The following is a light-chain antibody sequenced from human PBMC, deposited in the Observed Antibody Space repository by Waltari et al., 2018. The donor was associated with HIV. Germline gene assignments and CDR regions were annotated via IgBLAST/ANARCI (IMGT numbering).Light chain of an antibody. Sequence: DIQMTQSPSSLSASVGDRVPITCRASQSISSYLNWYQQKPGRAPNLLIYAASSLQSGVPSRFSGSGSGTDFTLTINSLQPEDFATYYCQQSSSTPRTFGGGTKVEIK. CDR1: QSISSY. V-gene: IGKV1-39*01. CDR3: QQSSSTPRT. J-gene: IGKJ4*01. CDR2: AAS.